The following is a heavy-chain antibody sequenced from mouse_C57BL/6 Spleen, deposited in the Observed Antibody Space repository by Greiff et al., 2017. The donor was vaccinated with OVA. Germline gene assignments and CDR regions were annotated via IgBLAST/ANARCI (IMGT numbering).Heavy chain of an antibody. V-gene: IGHV1-22*01. CDR1: GFTFTDYN. CDR2: INPNNGGT. D-gene: IGHD1-1*01. Sequence: EVQLQESGPELVKPGASVKMSCKASGFTFTDYNMHWVKQSHGKSLEWIGYINPNNGGTSYNQKFKGKATLTVNKSSSASYMELRSLTSEDSAFYYCAREDYYCSSYSFAYWGQGTLVTVSA. J-gene: IGHJ3*01. CDR3: AREDYYCSSYSFAY.